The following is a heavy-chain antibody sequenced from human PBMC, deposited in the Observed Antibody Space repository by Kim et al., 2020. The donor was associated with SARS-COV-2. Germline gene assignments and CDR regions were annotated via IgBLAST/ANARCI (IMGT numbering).Heavy chain of an antibody. CDR1: GGSISSGGYY. D-gene: IGHD1-26*01. CDR2: IYYSGST. J-gene: IGHJ3*02. Sequence: SETLSLTCTVSGGSISSGGYYWSWILQHPGKGLEWIGYIYYSGSTYYNPSLKSRVTISVDTSKNQFSLKLSSVTAADTAVYYCAREASGSYNDAFDIWGQGTMVTVSS. CDR3: AREASGSYNDAFDI. V-gene: IGHV4-31*03.